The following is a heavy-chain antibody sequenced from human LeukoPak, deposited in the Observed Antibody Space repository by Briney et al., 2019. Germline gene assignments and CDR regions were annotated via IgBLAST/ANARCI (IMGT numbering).Heavy chain of an antibody. D-gene: IGHD3-10*01. Sequence: ASVKVSCKASGYTFTSYGISWVRQAPGQGLEWMGWISANDGNTDYPQKLQGRVTMTTDTSTTTAYMELRSLRSDDTAVYYCARESHVTREDYWGQGTLVTVSS. J-gene: IGHJ4*02. CDR1: GYTFTSYG. V-gene: IGHV1-18*01. CDR2: ISANDGNT. CDR3: ARESHVTREDY.